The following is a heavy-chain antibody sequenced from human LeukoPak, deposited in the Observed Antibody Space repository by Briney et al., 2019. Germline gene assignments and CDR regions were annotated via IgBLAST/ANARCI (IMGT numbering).Heavy chain of an antibody. CDR3: ARTYYAAFDI. J-gene: IGHJ3*02. V-gene: IGHV4-39*07. CDR2: IYYSGST. CDR1: GGSISSSSYY. D-gene: IGHD3-3*01. Sequence: PSETLSLTCTVSGGSISSSSYYWGWIRQPPGKGLEWIGSIYYSGSTNYNPSLKSRVTISVDTSKNQFSLKLSSVTAADTAVYYCARTYYAAFDIWGQGTMVTVSS.